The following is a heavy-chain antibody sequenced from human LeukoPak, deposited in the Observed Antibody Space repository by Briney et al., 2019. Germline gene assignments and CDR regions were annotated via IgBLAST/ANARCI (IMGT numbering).Heavy chain of an antibody. V-gene: IGHV3-23*01. Sequence: GSLRLSCAASGFLFSSYAMSWVRQPPGKGLERVSGISDSVATTHYADSVKGRFTISRDNSKNTLHLQSNSLRAEDTAIYYCVKDGSVVVASTDAFDIWGQGTMVTVSS. D-gene: IGHD3-22*01. CDR2: ISDSVATT. CDR1: GFLFSSYA. J-gene: IGHJ3*02. CDR3: VKDGSVVVASTDAFDI.